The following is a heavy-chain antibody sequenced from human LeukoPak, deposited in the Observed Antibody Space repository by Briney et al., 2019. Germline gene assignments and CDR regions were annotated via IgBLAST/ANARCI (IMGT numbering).Heavy chain of an antibody. V-gene: IGHV1-69*05. J-gene: IGHJ4*02. Sequence: ASVKVSCKASVGTFSSYAISWVRQAPGQGLEWMGGLIPIFGTANYAQKFQGRVTITTDESTSTAYMELSSLRSEDTAVYYCARISYCGGDCYPNYFDYWGQGTLVTVSS. CDR3: ARISYCGGDCYPNYFDY. D-gene: IGHD2-21*02. CDR2: LIPIFGTA. CDR1: VGTFSSYA.